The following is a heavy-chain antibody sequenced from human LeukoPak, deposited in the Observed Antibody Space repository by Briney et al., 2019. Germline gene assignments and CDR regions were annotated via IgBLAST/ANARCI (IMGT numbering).Heavy chain of an antibody. V-gene: IGHV3-48*03. CDR3: ARDLRVVTAIPRLDY. CDR1: GFTFSSYE. D-gene: IGHD2-21*02. CDR2: INDGGITI. Sequence: PGGSLRLSCAASGFTFSSYEMNWVRQAPGKGLEWVSYINDGGITIYYADSVKGRFTISRDNAKNSLYLQMNSLRAEDTAIYYCARDLRVVTAIPRLDYWGQGTLVTVSS. J-gene: IGHJ4*02.